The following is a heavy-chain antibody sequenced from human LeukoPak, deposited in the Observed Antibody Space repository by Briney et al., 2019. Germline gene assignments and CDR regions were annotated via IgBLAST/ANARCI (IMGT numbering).Heavy chain of an antibody. CDR1: GYTFTSYD. D-gene: IGHD5-12*01. J-gene: IGHJ4*02. CDR2: MNPNSGNT. V-gene: IGHV1-8*01. CDR3: AREYRHQPD. Sequence: ASVKVSCKASGYTFTSYDINWLRQASGQGLEWMGWMNPNSGNTGYAQKFQGRFTMTWDTSITTAYMELSSLRSEDTAVYYCAREYRHQPDWGQGTLVAVSS.